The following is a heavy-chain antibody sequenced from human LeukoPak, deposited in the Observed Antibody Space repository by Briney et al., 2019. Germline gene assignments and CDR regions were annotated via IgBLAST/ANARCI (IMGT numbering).Heavy chain of an antibody. J-gene: IGHJ4*02. Sequence: ASVKVSCKASGGTFSSYAISWVRPAPGQGLEWMGRIIPILGIANYAQKFQGRVTITAGKSTSTAYMELSSLRSDDTAVYYCARSPWSGYYVTHDYWGQGTLVTVSS. D-gene: IGHD3-3*01. CDR3: ARSPWSGYYVTHDY. CDR1: GGTFSSYA. CDR2: IIPILGIA. V-gene: IGHV1-69*04.